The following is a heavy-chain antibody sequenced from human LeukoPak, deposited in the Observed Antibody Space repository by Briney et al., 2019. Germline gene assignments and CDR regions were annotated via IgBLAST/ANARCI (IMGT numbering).Heavy chain of an antibody. Sequence: ASVKVSCKASGYTFTSYAMHWVRQAPGQKLEWMGWINAGNGNTKYSQKFQGRVTITRDTSASTAYMELSSLRSEDTAVYYCARDYGSGSPLDYWSQGTLVTVSS. V-gene: IGHV1-3*01. CDR2: INAGNGNT. J-gene: IGHJ4*02. CDR1: GYTFTSYA. CDR3: ARDYGSGSPLDY. D-gene: IGHD3-10*01.